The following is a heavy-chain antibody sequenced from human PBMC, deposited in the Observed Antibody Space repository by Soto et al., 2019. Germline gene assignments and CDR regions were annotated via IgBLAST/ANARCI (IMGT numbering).Heavy chain of an antibody. V-gene: IGHV4-39*01. CDR1: GGSISSSSYY. CDR3: ARGRYCSGGSCSWWFDP. D-gene: IGHD2-15*01. Sequence: SETLSLTCTVSGGSISSSSYYWGWIRQPPGKGLEWIGSIYYSGSTYYNPSLKSRVTISVDTSKNQFSLKLSSVTAADTAVYYCARGRYCSGGSCSWWFDPWGQGTLVTVSS. J-gene: IGHJ5*02. CDR2: IYYSGST.